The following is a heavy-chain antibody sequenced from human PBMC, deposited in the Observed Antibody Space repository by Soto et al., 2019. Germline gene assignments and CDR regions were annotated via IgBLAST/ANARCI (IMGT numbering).Heavy chain of an antibody. V-gene: IGHV4-61*08. D-gene: IGHD6-13*01. CDR3: AATSSSWSLTSYYYYGMDV. J-gene: IGHJ6*02. Sequence: PSETLSLTCSVSGDSINSGDYHWTWMRQAPGKGLQWVGHVYFSGSTNYNPTLKSRVSISVDTSKNQFSLKLRSVTAGDTAVYYCAATSSSWSLTSYYYYGMDVWGQGTTVTVSS. CDR1: GDSINSGDYH. CDR2: VYFSGST.